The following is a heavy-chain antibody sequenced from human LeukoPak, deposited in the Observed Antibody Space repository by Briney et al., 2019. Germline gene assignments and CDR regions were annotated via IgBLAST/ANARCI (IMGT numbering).Heavy chain of an antibody. V-gene: IGHV4-34*01. CDR1: GGSFNGYY. J-gene: IGHJ4*02. CDR2: INHSGST. CDR3: ARVTHPIFIVLGGYFDY. D-gene: IGHD2-8*02. Sequence: SETLSLTCAVYGGSFNGYYWSWIRQPPGKGLEWIGEINHSGSTNYNPSLKSRVTISVDTSKNQFSLRLSSVTAADTAVYYRARVTHPIFIVLGGYFDYWGQGTLVTVSS.